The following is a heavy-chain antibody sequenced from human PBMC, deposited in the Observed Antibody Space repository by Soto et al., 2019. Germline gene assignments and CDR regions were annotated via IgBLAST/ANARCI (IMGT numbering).Heavy chain of an antibody. V-gene: IGHV1-69*12. CDR1: GGTFSSYA. Sequence: QVQLVQSGAEVKKPGSSVKVSCKASGGTFSSYAISWVRQAPGQGLEWMGGIIPIFGTANYAQKFQGRVTITADESTSTAYMELSSLRSEDTAVYYCASMGGSWLQLGLNLDYWGQGTLVTVSS. D-gene: IGHD5-12*01. J-gene: IGHJ4*02. CDR3: ASMGGSWLQLGLNLDY. CDR2: IIPIFGTA.